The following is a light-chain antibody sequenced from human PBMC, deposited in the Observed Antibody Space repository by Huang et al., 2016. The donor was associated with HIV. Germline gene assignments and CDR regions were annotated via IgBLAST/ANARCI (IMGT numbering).Light chain of an antibody. CDR2: GAS. J-gene: IGKJ2*01. CDR1: QSVSSN. Sequence: EIVMTQSPATLSVSPGEGATLSCRASQSVSSNLAWYQHKPGQAPRLLIYGASTMATGIPARFSGRGSGTEFTLAISSLQSEDLGLYYCQQYDNWPPIFGQGTKLEIK. V-gene: IGKV3-15*01. CDR3: QQYDNWPPI.